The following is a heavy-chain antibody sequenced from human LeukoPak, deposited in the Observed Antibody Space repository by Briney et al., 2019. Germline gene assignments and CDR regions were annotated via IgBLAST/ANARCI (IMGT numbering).Heavy chain of an antibody. V-gene: IGHV3-23*01. D-gene: IGHD3-16*02. Sequence: GGSLRLSCAASGFTFSSYAMSWVRQAPGKGLEWVSAISGSGGSTCYADSVKGRFTISKDNSKNTLYLQMNSLRAEDTAVYYCAKEDRRLRLGELSALDYWGQGTLVTVSS. CDR1: GFTFSSYA. CDR3: AKEDRRLRLGELSALDY. CDR2: ISGSGGST. J-gene: IGHJ4*02.